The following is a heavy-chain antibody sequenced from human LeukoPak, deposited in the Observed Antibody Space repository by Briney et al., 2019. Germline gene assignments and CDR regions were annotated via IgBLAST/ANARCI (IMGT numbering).Heavy chain of an antibody. CDR1: GFTFRSYW. V-gene: IGHV3-7*01. J-gene: IGHJ4*02. CDR3: ARVEYSGWNLEY. CDR2: ISQGGSVQ. D-gene: IGHD5-12*01. Sequence: PGGSLRLSCAASGFTFRSYWMSWVRQAPGKGLGWVANISQGGSVQYYMDSVKGRFTISRDDAKNSLYVQMNSLRDEDTAVYYCARVEYSGWNLEYWGQGTLVTVSS.